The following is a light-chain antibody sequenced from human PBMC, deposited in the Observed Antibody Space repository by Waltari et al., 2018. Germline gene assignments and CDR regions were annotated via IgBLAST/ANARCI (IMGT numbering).Light chain of an antibody. V-gene: IGLV2-8*01. CDR3: SSYAGSNNVV. J-gene: IGLJ2*01. Sequence: QSALTQPPSASGSPGQSVTISCTGTSSDVVGYNYVPWYQQHPGKAPKLIIYEVSKWPSGVPGRFSGSKSGNTASLTVSGLQAEDEADYYCSSYAGSNNVVFGGGTKLTVL. CDR2: EVS. CDR1: SSDVVGYNY.